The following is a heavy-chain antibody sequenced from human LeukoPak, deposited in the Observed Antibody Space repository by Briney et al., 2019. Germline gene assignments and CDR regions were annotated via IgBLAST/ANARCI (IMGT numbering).Heavy chain of an antibody. CDR2: ISSSRSYK. J-gene: IGHJ3*02. CDR1: GFTFSSYR. Sequence: GGSLRLSCAASGFTFSSYRMICARQAPGKGLEWVSSISSSRSYKYYADSVKGRFTISRDNAKNSLYLQMNSLRAEDTAVYYCARTARASGAFDIWGQGTMVTVSS. V-gene: IGHV3-21*01. CDR3: ARTARASGAFDI.